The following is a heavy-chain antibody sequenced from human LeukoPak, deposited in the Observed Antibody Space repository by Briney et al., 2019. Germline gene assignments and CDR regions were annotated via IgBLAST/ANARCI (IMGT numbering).Heavy chain of an antibody. D-gene: IGHD2-21*01. J-gene: IGHJ6*02. Sequence: ASVKVSCQASGYNFINYYIHWVRQAPGHGLEWMGVIKPSGGSTTYAQKFQDRVTMTRDMSTRTVYMEVSSLRSEDTAVYYCARTSKFHMDVWGQGTTVTVSS. CDR2: IKPSGGST. CDR1: GYNFINYY. V-gene: IGHV1-46*01. CDR3: ARTSKFHMDV.